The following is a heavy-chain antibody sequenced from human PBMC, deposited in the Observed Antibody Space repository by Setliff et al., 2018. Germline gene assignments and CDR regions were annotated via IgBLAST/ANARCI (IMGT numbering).Heavy chain of an antibody. J-gene: IGHJ5*02. D-gene: IGHD3-3*01. CDR3: ARRPLYHYDFWSNWFDP. Sequence: PSETLSLTCAVYGGSFSGYYWSWIRQPLGKGLEWIGEINHSGSTNYNPSLKSRVTISVDTSKNQFSLKLSSVTAADTAVYYCARRPLYHYDFWSNWFDPWGQGTLVTVSS. CDR1: GGSFSGYY. V-gene: IGHV4-34*01. CDR2: INHSGST.